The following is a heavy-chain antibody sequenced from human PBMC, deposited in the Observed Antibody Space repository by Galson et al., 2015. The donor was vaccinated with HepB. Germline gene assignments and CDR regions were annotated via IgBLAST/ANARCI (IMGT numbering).Heavy chain of an antibody. CDR2: IWYDGRNK. CDR1: GFSFTRYA. D-gene: IGHD3-22*01. V-gene: IGHV3-33*08. Sequence: SLRLSCAASGFSFTRYAMTWVRQAPGKGLEWVAIIWYDGRNKHYADSVKGRFTISRDNSRNTLFLEMNSLRAEDTAVYYCARGPHYYYDGGAFDIWGQGTMLTVSS. J-gene: IGHJ3*02. CDR3: ARGPHYYYDGGAFDI.